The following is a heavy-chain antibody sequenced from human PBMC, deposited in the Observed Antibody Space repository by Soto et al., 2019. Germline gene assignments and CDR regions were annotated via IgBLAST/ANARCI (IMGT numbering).Heavy chain of an antibody. Sequence: GGSLRLSCAASGFTFSSYSMNWVRQAPGKGLEWVSYISSSSSTIYYADSVKGRFTISRDNAKNSLYLQMNSLRAEDTAVYYCARGYYDSSGYYYFDYWGQGTLVTVSS. CDR2: ISSSSSTI. CDR1: GFTFSSYS. D-gene: IGHD3-22*01. CDR3: ARGYYDSSGYYYFDY. J-gene: IGHJ4*02. V-gene: IGHV3-48*04.